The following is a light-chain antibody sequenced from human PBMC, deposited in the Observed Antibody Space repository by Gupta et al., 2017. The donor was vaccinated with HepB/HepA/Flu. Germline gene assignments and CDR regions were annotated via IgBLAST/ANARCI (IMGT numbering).Light chain of an antibody. Sequence: SYVLTQPPSVSVAPGETPRITCGGNNIGGKSVHWYQQKPGQAPVLVISYDSDRPSGIPERFSGSNSGNTATLTISRVEAGDEADYYCQVWDSSSDHPVFGGGTTLTAL. CDR3: QVWDSSSDHPV. CDR1: NIGGKS. CDR2: YDS. J-gene: IGLJ3*02. V-gene: IGLV3-21*04.